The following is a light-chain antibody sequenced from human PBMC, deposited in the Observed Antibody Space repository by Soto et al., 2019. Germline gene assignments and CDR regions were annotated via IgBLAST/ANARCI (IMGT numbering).Light chain of an antibody. J-gene: IGLJ2*01. V-gene: IGLV2-8*01. CDR2: EVS. Sequence: QSALTQPPSASGSPGQSVTISCTGTSXDVGGYNYVSWYQQHPGKAPKLMISEVSKRPSGVPDRFSGSKSGNTASLTVSGLQAEDEADYYCSSFAGNNNLVFGGGTKLTVL. CDR1: SXDVGGYNY. CDR3: SSFAGNNNLV.